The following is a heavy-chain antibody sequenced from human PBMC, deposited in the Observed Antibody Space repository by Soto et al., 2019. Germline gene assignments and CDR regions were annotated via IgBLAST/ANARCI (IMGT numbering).Heavy chain of an antibody. Sequence: GGSLRLSCAASGFTFGSYAMHWVRQAPGKGLEWVSGISDTGLSLYYADSVKGRFTISRDNSKNTLYVQMNGLRAGDTAIYYCAEQVNYRGMVSGLEFRGQGALVTVSS. CDR2: ISDTGLSL. V-gene: IGHV3-23*01. CDR1: GFTFGSYA. J-gene: IGHJ4*02. CDR3: AEQVNYRGMVSGLEF. D-gene: IGHD3-3*01.